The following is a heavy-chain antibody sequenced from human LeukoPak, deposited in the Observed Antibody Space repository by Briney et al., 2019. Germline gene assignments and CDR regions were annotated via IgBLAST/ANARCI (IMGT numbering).Heavy chain of an antibody. J-gene: IGHJ4*01. CDR1: GFTFSDYY. Sequence: GGSLRLSCAASGFTFSDYYMSWIRQAPGKGLEWVSYISSSGSTIYYADSVKGRFTISRDNAKNSLYLQMNSLRAEDTAVYYCARDVKTRYCSSTSCYVPFDYWGQEPWSPSPQ. CDR3: ARDVKTRYCSSTSCYVPFDY. V-gene: IGHV3-11*04. D-gene: IGHD2-2*01. CDR2: ISSSGSTI.